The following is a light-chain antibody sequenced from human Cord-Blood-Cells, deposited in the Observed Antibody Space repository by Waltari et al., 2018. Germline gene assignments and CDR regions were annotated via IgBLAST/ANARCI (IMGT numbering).Light chain of an antibody. CDR2: ACS. V-gene: IGKV1-8*01. CDR1: QGISSY. Sequence: AIRMTQSPSSFSASTGDRVTITCRPSQGISSYLAWYQQKPGKAPKLLIYACSTLQSGVLSRFSGICSWTDFTLTFSFLQSEDFAIYYCQQYYSYPRTFNEGTKVEIK. CDR3: QQYYSYPRT. J-gene: IGKJ1*01.